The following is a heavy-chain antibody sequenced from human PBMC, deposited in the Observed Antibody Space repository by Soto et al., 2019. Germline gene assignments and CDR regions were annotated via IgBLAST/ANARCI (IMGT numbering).Heavy chain of an antibody. CDR1: GGSISSGDYY. V-gene: IGHV4-30-4*01. J-gene: IGHJ5*02. Sequence: PSETLSLTCTVSGGSISSGDYYWSWIRQPPGKGLEWIGYIYYSGSTYYNPSLKSRVTISVDTSKNQFSLKLSSVTAADTAVYYCAREITMVRGGDWFDPWGQGTLVTVYS. D-gene: IGHD3-10*01. CDR3: AREITMVRGGDWFDP. CDR2: IYYSGST.